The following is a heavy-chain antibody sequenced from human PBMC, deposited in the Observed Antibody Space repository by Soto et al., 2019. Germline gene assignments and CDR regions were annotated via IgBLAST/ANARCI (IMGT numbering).Heavy chain of an antibody. CDR2: IYYSGST. V-gene: IGHV4-39*01. CDR1: GGSISSSSYY. J-gene: IGHJ6*03. D-gene: IGHD2-8*01. Sequence: SETLSLTCTVSGGSISSSSYYWGWIRQPPGKGLEWIGSIYYSGSTHYNPSLKSRVTISVDTSKNQFSLKLSSVTAADTAVYYCARHEEDCTNGVCLGDYYYYMDVWGKGTTVTVSS. CDR3: ARHEEDCTNGVCLGDYYYYMDV.